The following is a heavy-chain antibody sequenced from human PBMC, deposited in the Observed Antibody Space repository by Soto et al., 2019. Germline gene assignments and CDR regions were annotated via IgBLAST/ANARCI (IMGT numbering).Heavy chain of an antibody. CDR3: ARATISGVVVNFDY. D-gene: IGHD3-3*01. CDR2: IHYSERT. CDR1: GGSISSDTYY. Sequence: QVQLQESGPGLVKPSQTLSLTCTVSGGSISSDTYYWSWIRQHPGKGLEWIGHIHYSERTHYNPSLNSRVTISVDTSKNQFSLKLSSVTAADTAVYYCARATISGVVVNFDYWGQGTLVTVSS. J-gene: IGHJ4*02. V-gene: IGHV4-31*03.